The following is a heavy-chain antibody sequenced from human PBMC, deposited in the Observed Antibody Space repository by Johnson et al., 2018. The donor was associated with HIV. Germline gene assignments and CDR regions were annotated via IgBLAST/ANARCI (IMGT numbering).Heavy chain of an antibody. Sequence: VQLMESGGGLVKPGGSLRLSCAASGLTFSNAWMSWVRQAPGKGLEWVGRIKSNTDGGTTDYAAPVKGRFTISRDDSITTLYLQMNSLKPEDTAVYYCARACRDCYTCDAFDIWGQGTMVTVSS. CDR3: ARACRDCYTCDAFDI. J-gene: IGHJ3*02. V-gene: IGHV3-15*01. D-gene: IGHD5-24*01. CDR1: GLTFSNAW. CDR2: IKSNTDGGTT.